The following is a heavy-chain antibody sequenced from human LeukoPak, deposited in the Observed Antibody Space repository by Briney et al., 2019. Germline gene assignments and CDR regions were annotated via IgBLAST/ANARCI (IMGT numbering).Heavy chain of an antibody. CDR1: GGSFSSYA. J-gene: IGHJ3*01. CDR2: IIPIFGTA. V-gene: IGHV1-69*06. CDR3: ARDRYPSSGYYYEDTFQV. Sequence: AASVKVSCKASGGSFSSYAISWVRQAPGQGLEWMGGIIPIFGTANYAQKFQGRVTITADKSTSTAYMELSSLRSEDTAVYYCARDRYPSSGYYYEDTFQVWGQGTMVTVSS. D-gene: IGHD3-22*01.